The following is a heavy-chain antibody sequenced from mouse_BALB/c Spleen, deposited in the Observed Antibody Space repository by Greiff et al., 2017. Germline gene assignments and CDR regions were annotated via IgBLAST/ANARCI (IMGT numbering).Heavy chain of an antibody. V-gene: IGHV1-80*01. J-gene: IGHJ1*01. D-gene: IGHD2-2*01. CDR1: GYAFSSYW. CDR3: TRGYDRAWYFDV. CDR2: IYPGDGDT. Sequence: QVQLQQSGAELVRPGSSVKISCKASGYAFSSYWMNWVKQRPGQGLEWIGQIYPGDGDTNYNGKFKGKATLTADKSSSTAYMQLSSLTNEDSAVYYCTRGYDRAWYFDVWGAGTTVTVSS.